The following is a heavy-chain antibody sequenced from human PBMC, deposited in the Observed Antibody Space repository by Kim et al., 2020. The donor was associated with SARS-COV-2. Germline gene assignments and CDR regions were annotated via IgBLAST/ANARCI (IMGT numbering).Heavy chain of an antibody. Sequence: GGSLRLSCAASGFTFSSYSMNWVRQAPGKGLEWVSSISSSSSYIYYADSVKGRFTISRDNAKNSLYLQMNSLRAEDTAVYYCARDLGSSQSTRLPNWFDPWGQGTLVTVSS. J-gene: IGHJ5*02. D-gene: IGHD6-13*01. CDR3: ARDLGSSQSTRLPNWFDP. V-gene: IGHV3-21*01. CDR2: ISSSSSYI. CDR1: GFTFSSYS.